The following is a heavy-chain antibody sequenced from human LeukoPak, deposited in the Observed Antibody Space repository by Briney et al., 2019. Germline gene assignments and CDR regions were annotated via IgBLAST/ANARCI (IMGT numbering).Heavy chain of an antibody. CDR1: GGSFSGYY. CDR2: INHSGST. D-gene: IGHD3-10*01. J-gene: IGHJ5*02. CDR3: ARGSYYYGSGTKYNWFDP. V-gene: IGHV4-34*01. Sequence: SETLSLTCAVYGGSFSGYYWSWIRQPPGKGLEWIGEINHSGSTNYNPSPKSRVTTSVDTSKNQFSLKLSSVTAADTAVYYCARGSYYYGSGTKYNWFDPWGQGTLVTVSS.